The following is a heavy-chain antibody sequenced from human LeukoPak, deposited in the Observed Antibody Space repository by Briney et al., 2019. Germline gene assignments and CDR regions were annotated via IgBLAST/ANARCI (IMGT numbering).Heavy chain of an antibody. V-gene: IGHV3-23*01. CDR1: GFTLTNYG. CDR3: AKGFTTGWSEGYLDY. Sequence: GGCLRLSCAASGFTLTNYGMNWVRQTPGKGLEWVSGISGGNTYYADSVRGRFTISRDSSKNTLYLHMDFLRAEDTAVYLCAKGFTTGWSEGYLDYWGQGTLVPVSS. D-gene: IGHD6-19*01. CDR2: ISGGNT. J-gene: IGHJ4*02.